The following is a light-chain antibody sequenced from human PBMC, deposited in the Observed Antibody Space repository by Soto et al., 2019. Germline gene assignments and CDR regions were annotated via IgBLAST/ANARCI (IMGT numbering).Light chain of an antibody. V-gene: IGKV3-20*01. CDR3: QQYESSPLT. CDR2: RAS. J-gene: IGKJ4*01. CDR1: QSVSSAL. Sequence: EIVLTQSPDTLSLSPGERATLSCRASQSVSSALLAWYQQKPGQAPRLLMYRASTRATGIPDRFTGSGSGTDFTLTISRLEPEDFAVDYCQQYESSPLTFGGVTKVEIK.